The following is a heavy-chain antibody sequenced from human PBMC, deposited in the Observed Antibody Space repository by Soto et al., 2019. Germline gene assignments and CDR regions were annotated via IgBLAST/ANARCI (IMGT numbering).Heavy chain of an antibody. D-gene: IGHD2-2*01. CDR1: GFTFSSYD. V-gene: IGHV3-21*01. CDR2: ISSSSSYI. J-gene: IGHJ4*02. CDR3: ARVADCSSTTCYSND. Sequence: GGSLRLSCAASGFTFSSYDMNWVRQAPGKGLEWVSSISSSSSYIYYADSMKGRVSISRDNAKNSLYLQMNSLRAEDTAVYYCARVADCSSTTCYSNDWGQGTLVSVTS.